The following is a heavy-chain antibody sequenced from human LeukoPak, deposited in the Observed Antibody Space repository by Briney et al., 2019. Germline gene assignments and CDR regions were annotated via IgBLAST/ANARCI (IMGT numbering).Heavy chain of an antibody. CDR1: GFTFSSYG. D-gene: IGHD6-13*01. Sequence: GGSLRLSCAASGFTFSSYGMSWVRQAPGKGLEWVSAISGSGGSTYYADSVKGRFTISRDNSKNTLYLQMNSLRAEDTAVYYCAKDRSSSSWYAYYFDYWGQGTLVTVSS. J-gene: IGHJ4*02. V-gene: IGHV3-23*01. CDR2: ISGSGGST. CDR3: AKDRSSSSWYAYYFDY.